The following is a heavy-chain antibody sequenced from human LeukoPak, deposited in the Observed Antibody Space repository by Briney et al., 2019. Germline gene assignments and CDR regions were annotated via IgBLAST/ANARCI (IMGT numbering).Heavy chain of an antibody. CDR1: GFSLSTSGVG. Sequence: SGPTLVNPTQTLTLTCTFSGFSLSTSGVGVGWIRQPPGKALEWLALIYWDDDKRYSPSLKSRLTISKDTSKNQVVLRMTNMDPVDTATYYCAHRFVDSGGPTGPFDIWGQGTMVTVSS. V-gene: IGHV2-5*02. CDR2: IYWDDDK. J-gene: IGHJ3*02. CDR3: AHRFVDSGGPTGPFDI. D-gene: IGHD2-15*01.